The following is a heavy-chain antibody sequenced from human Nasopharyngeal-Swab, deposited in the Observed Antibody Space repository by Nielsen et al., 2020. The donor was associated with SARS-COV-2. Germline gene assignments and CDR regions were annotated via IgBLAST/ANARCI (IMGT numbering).Heavy chain of an antibody. Sequence: WVRQAPGQGLEWMGGIIPIFGTANYAQKFQGRVTITADESTSTAYMELSGLRSEDTAVYYCARGGRTRIQLWQGPPYGMDVWGQGTTVTVSS. D-gene: IGHD5-18*01. V-gene: IGHV1-69*01. CDR3: ARGGRTRIQLWQGPPYGMDV. J-gene: IGHJ6*02. CDR2: IIPIFGTA.